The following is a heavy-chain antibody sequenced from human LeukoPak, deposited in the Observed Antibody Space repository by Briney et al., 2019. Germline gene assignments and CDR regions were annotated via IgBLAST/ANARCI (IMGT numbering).Heavy chain of an antibody. CDR2: IFPGDSDT. CDR3: ASEYCSGGNCYFDY. D-gene: IGHD2-15*01. CDR1: EYSFATYW. V-gene: IGHV5-51*01. J-gene: IGHJ4*02. Sequence: KSGESLKISCKGSEYSFATYWIGWVRQMPGQGLEWMGIIFPGDSDTRYCPSFQGQVTISADKSISTAYLQWSSLKASDTAIYYCASEYCSGGNCYFDYWGQGTLVTVSS.